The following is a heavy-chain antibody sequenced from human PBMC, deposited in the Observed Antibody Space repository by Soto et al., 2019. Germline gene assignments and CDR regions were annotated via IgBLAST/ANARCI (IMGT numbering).Heavy chain of an antibody. D-gene: IGHD3-22*01. CDR1: GRSISSGGYS. J-gene: IGHJ4*02. CDR3: ARGGGSSGYPLGY. CDR2: IYPSGST. Sequence: SETLSLTCAVSGRSISSGGYSWSWLRQPHGKGLEWISYIYPSGSTYYNPSLKSRVTIAVDRSKNQFSLKRSSVPAADTAVYYCARGGGSSGYPLGYCGQGTLVTVS. V-gene: IGHV4-30-2*01.